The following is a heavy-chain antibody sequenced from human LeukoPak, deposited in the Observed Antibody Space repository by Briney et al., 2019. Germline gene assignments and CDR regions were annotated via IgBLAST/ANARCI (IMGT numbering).Heavy chain of an antibody. CDR1: GYTFTSYA. CDR3: ARAWTSPYYYDSSGYFPFDY. CDR2: INTNTGNP. D-gene: IGHD3-22*01. Sequence: ASVKVSCKASGYTFTSYAMNWVRQAPGQGLEWMGWINTNTGNPTYAQGFTGRFVFSLDTSVSTAYLQISSLKAEDTAVYYCARAWTSPYYYDSSGYFPFDYWGQGTLVTVSS. J-gene: IGHJ4*02. V-gene: IGHV7-4-1*02.